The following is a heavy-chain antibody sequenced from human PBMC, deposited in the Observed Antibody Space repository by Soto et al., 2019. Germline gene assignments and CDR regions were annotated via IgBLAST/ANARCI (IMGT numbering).Heavy chain of an antibody. J-gene: IGHJ4*02. V-gene: IGHV3-72*01. CDR2: TKDKFYSFAS. CDR3: SLIRGVMGY. Sequence: EVQLVESGGGLVQPGGSLRLSCATSGFTFSDHFVDWVRQAPGKGLEWIGRTKDKFYSFASQYGASVQGRFTISRDDAANAVYRQIDGLKSEDTAVDYCSLIRGVMGYWGPGTLVTVSS. CDR1: GFTFSDHF. D-gene: IGHD3-10*01.